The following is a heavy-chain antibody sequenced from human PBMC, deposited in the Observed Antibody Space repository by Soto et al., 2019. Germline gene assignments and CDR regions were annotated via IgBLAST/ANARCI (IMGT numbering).Heavy chain of an antibody. V-gene: IGHV1-8*01. CDR3: ARTYHGWFDP. D-gene: IGHD2-2*01. CDR2: MNPDSGNT. Sequence: QVQLVQSGAEVKKPGASVKVSCKASGYTFTTYDINWVRQAPGQGLEWLGWMNPDSGNTGYAQKFQGRVTMTRNTSLSPAYMQLSSLRSEDTAVYDCARTYHGWFDPWGQGTLVTVSS. CDR1: GYTFTTYD. J-gene: IGHJ5*02.